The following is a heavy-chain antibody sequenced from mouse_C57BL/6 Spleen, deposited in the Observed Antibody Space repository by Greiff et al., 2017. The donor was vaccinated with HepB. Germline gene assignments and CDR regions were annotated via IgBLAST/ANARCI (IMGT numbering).Heavy chain of an antibody. CDR3: ARDENYGPPNV. Sequence: EVQLQESGPGLVKPSQSLSLTCSVTGYSITSGYYWNWIRQFPGNKLEWMGYISYDGSNNYNPSLKNRISITRDTSKNQFFLKLNSVTTEDTATYYCARDENYGPPNVWGTGTTVTVSS. CDR1: GYSITSGYY. V-gene: IGHV3-6*01. D-gene: IGHD1-1*01. CDR2: ISYDGSN. J-gene: IGHJ1*03.